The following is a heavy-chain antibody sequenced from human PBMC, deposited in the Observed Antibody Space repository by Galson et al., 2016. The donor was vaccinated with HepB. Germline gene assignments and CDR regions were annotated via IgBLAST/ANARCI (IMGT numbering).Heavy chain of an antibody. Sequence: SVKVSCKASGGNLNSYAINWLRQAPGQGLEWMGGIIPIFGTTIYAQMFLDRVTITADGSTNTAYMELRSLKSDDTAFYYCARMSTIHGFPWYFDLWGRGTLVSVSS. CDR3: ARMSTIHGFPWYFDL. D-gene: IGHD5-24*01. J-gene: IGHJ2*01. CDR1: GGNLNSYA. CDR2: IIPIFGTT. V-gene: IGHV1-69*13.